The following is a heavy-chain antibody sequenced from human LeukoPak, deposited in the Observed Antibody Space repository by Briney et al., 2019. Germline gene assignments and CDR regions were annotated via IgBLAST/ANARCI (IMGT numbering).Heavy chain of an antibody. Sequence: SVKVSCKASGGTSNSHAISWVRQAPGQGLEWMGRIIPNLGTTNRAQNFQDRVTLTADKSTNTASMELTSLTSDDTAVYYCATTNDGGGYQWGDFFDFWGQGTLVTVSS. V-gene: IGHV1-69*04. D-gene: IGHD3-22*01. CDR3: ATTNDGGGYQWGDFFDF. J-gene: IGHJ4*02. CDR2: IIPNLGTT. CDR1: GGTSNSHA.